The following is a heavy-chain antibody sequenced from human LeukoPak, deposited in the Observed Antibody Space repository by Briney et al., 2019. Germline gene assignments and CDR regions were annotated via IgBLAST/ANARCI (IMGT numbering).Heavy chain of an antibody. Sequence: PGGSLRLSCAASGFTFSSYGMHWVRQAPGKGLEWVAFIRYDGSNKYYADSVKGRFTISRDNSKNTLYLQMNSLRAEDTAVYYCAKDMRVVQQQLVGCGPDYWGQGTLVTVSS. J-gene: IGHJ4*02. CDR2: IRYDGSNK. V-gene: IGHV3-30*02. CDR1: GFTFSSYG. CDR3: AKDMRVVQQQLVGCGPDY. D-gene: IGHD6-13*01.